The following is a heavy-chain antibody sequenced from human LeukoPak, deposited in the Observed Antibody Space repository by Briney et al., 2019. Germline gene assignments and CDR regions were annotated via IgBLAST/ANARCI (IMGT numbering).Heavy chain of an antibody. D-gene: IGHD2-21*02. CDR3: ARGRVVVTASLYYYYYMDV. J-gene: IGHJ6*03. Sequence: SETLSLTCAVYGGSFSGYYWSWIRQPPGKGLEWTGAIDHSGSTNYNPSLKSRVTISVDTSKNQFSLKLSSVTAADTAVYYCARGRVVVTASLYYYYYMDVWGKGTTVTVSS. V-gene: IGHV4-34*01. CDR1: GGSFSGYY. CDR2: IDHSGST.